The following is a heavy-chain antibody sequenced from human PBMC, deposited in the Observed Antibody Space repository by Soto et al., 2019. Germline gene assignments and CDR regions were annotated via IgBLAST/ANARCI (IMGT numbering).Heavy chain of an antibody. V-gene: IGHV1-8*01. CDR3: AISFYRSSASLFPYYYYYYMDV. CDR2: MNPNSGNT. Sequence: ASVKVSCKASGYTFTSYDINWVRQATGQGLEWMGWMNPNSGNTGYAQKFQGRVTMTRNTSISTAYMELSSLRSEDTAVYYCAISFYRSSASLFPYYYYYYMDVWGKGTTVTVSS. CDR1: GYTFTSYD. D-gene: IGHD3-10*01. J-gene: IGHJ6*03.